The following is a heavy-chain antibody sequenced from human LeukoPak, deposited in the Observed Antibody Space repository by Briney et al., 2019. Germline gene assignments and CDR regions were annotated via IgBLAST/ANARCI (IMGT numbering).Heavy chain of an antibody. V-gene: IGHV3-66*04. Sequence: GGSLRLSCAASGFTVSSNYMSWVRQAPGKGLEWVSVIYSGGSTYYADSVKGRFTISRDNSKNTMYLQMNSLRAEDTAVYYCARRAGAYSHPYDYWGQGTLVTVSS. CDR2: IYSGGST. J-gene: IGHJ4*02. CDR1: GFTVSSNY. CDR3: ARRAGAYSHPYDY. D-gene: IGHD4/OR15-4a*01.